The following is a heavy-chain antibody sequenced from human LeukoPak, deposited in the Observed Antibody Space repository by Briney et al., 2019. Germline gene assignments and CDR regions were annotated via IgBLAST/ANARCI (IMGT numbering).Heavy chain of an antibody. CDR1: GFTFSSYA. CDR2: ISYDGSNK. V-gene: IGHV3-30-3*01. Sequence: RGSLRLSCAASGFTFSSYAVPWVRQAPGKGLEWVAVISYDGSNKYYADSVKGRFTISRDNSKNTLYLQMNSLRAEDTAVYYCARETENSFDYWGQGTLVTVSS. J-gene: IGHJ4*02. CDR3: ARETENSFDY. D-gene: IGHD2/OR15-2a*01.